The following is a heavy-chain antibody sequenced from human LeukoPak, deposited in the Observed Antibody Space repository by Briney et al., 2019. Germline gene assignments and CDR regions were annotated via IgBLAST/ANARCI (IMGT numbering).Heavy chain of an antibody. J-gene: IGHJ4*02. CDR2: IIPIFGTA. V-gene: IGHV1-69*13. Sequence: ASVKVSFKASGGTFISYAISWVRPAPGQGLEWMGGIIPIFGTANYAQKFQGRVTITADESTSTAYMELSSLRSEDTAVYYCAGYSGSYPMDYWGQGTLVTVSS. CDR3: AGYSGSYPMDY. D-gene: IGHD1-26*01. CDR1: GGTFISYA.